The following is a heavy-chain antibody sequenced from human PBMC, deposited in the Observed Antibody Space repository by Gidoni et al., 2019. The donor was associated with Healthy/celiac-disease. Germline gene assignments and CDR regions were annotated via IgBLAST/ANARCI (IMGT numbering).Heavy chain of an antibody. Sequence: EVQLVESGGGLVKPGRSLRLSCTASGFTFGDYAMSWFRPAPGKGLEWVGFIRSKAYGGTTEYAASVKGRFTISRDDSKSIAYLQMNSLKTEDTAVYYCTRPLEGDFWSGSSNYYYYGMDVWGQGTTVTVSS. CDR3: TRPLEGDFWSGSSNYYYYGMDV. CDR2: IRSKAYGGTT. CDR1: GFTFGDYA. V-gene: IGHV3-49*05. D-gene: IGHD3-3*01. J-gene: IGHJ6*02.